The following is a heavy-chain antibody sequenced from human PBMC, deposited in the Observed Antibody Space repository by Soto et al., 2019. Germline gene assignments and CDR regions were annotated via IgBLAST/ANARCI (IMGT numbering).Heavy chain of an antibody. J-gene: IGHJ5*02. CDR3: ARSGLALPYSASHWFDP. Sequence: GASVKVSCKASGGTFSSYAISWVRQAPGQGLEWMGGIIPIFGTANYAQKFQGRVTITRNASTSTAYMELSSLRSGDTAVYYCARSGLALPYSASHWFDPWGHGTLVTVSS. V-gene: IGHV1-69*05. CDR2: IIPIFGTA. CDR1: GGTFSSYA. D-gene: IGHD3-22*01.